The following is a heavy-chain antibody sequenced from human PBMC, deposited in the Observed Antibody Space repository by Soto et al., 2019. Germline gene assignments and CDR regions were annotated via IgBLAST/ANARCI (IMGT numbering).Heavy chain of an antibody. CDR1: GFSFINYA. CDR2: ISFDGSNK. Sequence: QVQLVESGGGVVQPGKSRRLSCAASGFSFINYAIHWVRQGPGKGLEWVAVISFDGSNKFYADSVKGRFTISRDNPKNIVFLQMDSLRTEDTALYYCARGATAIPTPLGYWGQGALVTVSS. J-gene: IGHJ4*02. CDR3: ARGATAIPTPLGY. D-gene: IGHD2-21*02. V-gene: IGHV3-30-3*01.